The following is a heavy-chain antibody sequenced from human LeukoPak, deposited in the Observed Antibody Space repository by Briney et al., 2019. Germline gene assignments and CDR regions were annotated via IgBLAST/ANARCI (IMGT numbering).Heavy chain of an antibody. V-gene: IGHV3-30*02. J-gene: IGHJ4*02. D-gene: IGHD5-24*01. CDR2: IHYDGSDT. CDR1: GFTFSTCG. CDR3: VKGGLEMATDPAGFFDS. Sequence: PGGSLRLSCAASGFTFSTCGMHWVRQAPGKGLEWVAFIHYDGSDTYYADSVKGRLTVSRDNSQSTFYLQMRSPRVEDTAIYYCVKGGLEMATDPAGFFDSWGQGTLVTVSS.